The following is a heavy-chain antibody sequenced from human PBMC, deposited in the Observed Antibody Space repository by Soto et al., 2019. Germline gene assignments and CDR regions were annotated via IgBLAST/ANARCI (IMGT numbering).Heavy chain of an antibody. Sequence: ASVKVSCKASGYTFTSYDINWGRQATGQGLEWMGWMNPNSGNAGYAQKFQGRVTMTRNTSVSTAYMELSSLRSEDTAVYYCARGLRYCSSTSCQPLLGYWGQGTLVTVSS. J-gene: IGHJ4*02. CDR3: ARGLRYCSSTSCQPLLGY. CDR1: GYTFTSYD. D-gene: IGHD2-2*01. CDR2: MNPNSGNA. V-gene: IGHV1-8*01.